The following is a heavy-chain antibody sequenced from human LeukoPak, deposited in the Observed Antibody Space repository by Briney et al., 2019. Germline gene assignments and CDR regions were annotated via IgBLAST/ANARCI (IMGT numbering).Heavy chain of an antibody. V-gene: IGHV3-30-3*01. Sequence: PGRSLRLSCAASGFTFSSYPMHWVRQAPGQGLEWVAVISFDGSNKYFADSVKGRFTISRDSSKNTLDLQMNSLRAEDTAVYYCARSQRWPNYYFDYWGQGTLVTVSS. J-gene: IGHJ4*02. CDR2: ISFDGSNK. CDR3: ARSQRWPNYYFDY. D-gene: IGHD5-24*01. CDR1: GFTFSSYP.